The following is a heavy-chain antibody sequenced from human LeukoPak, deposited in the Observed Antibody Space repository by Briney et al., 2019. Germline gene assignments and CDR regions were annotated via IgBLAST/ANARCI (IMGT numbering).Heavy chain of an antibody. CDR1: GYTFTGYY. D-gene: IGHD3-3*01. J-gene: IGHJ4*02. CDR3: ASQTYYDFWSGLYYFDY. Sequence: ASVKVSCKASGYTFTGYYMHWVRQAPGQGLEWMGWINPNSGGTNYAQKFQGRVTITADKSTSTAYMELSSLRSEDTAVYYCASQTYYDFWSGLYYFDYWGQGTLVTVSS. V-gene: IGHV1-2*02. CDR2: INPNSGGT.